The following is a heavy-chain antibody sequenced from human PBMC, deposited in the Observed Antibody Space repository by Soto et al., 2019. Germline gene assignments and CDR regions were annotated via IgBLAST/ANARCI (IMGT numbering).Heavy chain of an antibody. V-gene: IGHV3-33*01. CDR3: ARALHGDYYYGMDV. Sequence: QVQLVESGGGVVQPGRSLRLSCAASGFTFSSYGMHWVRQAPGKGLEWVAVIWYDGSNKYYADSVKGRFTISRDNSKNTRYLQMNSLRAEDTAVYYCARALHGDYYYGMDVWGQGTTVTVSS. D-gene: IGHD3-10*01. J-gene: IGHJ6*02. CDR1: GFTFSSYG. CDR2: IWYDGSNK.